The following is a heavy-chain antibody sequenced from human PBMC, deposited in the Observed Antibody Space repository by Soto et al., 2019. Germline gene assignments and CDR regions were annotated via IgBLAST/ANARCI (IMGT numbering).Heavy chain of an antibody. CDR2: IYYSGST. D-gene: IGHD3-22*01. CDR1: GGSISSTDYY. CDR3: ARMGLLYYYDSSGYTGAFDI. V-gene: IGHV4-30-4*01. Sequence: SETLSLTCTVSGGSISSTDYYWSWIHHPPGKGLEWIGHIYYSGSTYYNPSLKSRVTISVDTSKNQFSLKLSSVTAADTAVYYCARMGLLYYYDSSGYTGAFDIWGQGTMVTVSS. J-gene: IGHJ3*02.